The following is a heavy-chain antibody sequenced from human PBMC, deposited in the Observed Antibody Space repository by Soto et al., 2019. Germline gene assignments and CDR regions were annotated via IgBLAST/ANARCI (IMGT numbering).Heavy chain of an antibody. J-gene: IGHJ4*02. CDR1: GFTFSNYG. CDR3: ARGLHSLFDY. V-gene: IGHV3-33*01. Sequence: QVQLVESGGGVVQPGGSLRLSCAASGFTFSNYGMHWVRQAPGKGLEWVAVIWYDGKNKYYADSVKGRFTISRDNSNNKLYVQMTSLRAEDTAVYYCARGLHSLFDYWGQGTRVTVSS. D-gene: IGHD2-15*01. CDR2: IWYDGKNK.